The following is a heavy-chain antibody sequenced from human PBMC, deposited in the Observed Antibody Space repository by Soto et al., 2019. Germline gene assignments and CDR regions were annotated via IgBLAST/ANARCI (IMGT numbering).Heavy chain of an antibody. V-gene: IGHV3-13*01. Sequence: PGGSLRLSCAASGFTFSSYDMHWVRQATGKGLEWVSAIGTAGDTYYPGSVKGRFTISRENAKNSLYLQMNSLRAEDTAVYYCARERTLAGTTKNYYYYGMDVWGQGTTVTVSS. D-gene: IGHD1-1*01. CDR3: ARERTLAGTTKNYYYYGMDV. CDR2: IGTAGDT. CDR1: GFTFSSYD. J-gene: IGHJ6*02.